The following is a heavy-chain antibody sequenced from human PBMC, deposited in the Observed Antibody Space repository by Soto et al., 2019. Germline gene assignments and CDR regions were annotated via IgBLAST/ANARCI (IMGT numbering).Heavy chain of an antibody. CDR3: ARASAAVVSVAGMDV. CDR2: ISSSGTYI. V-gene: IGHV3-21*01. D-gene: IGHD6-13*01. J-gene: IGHJ6*02. CDR1: GFTFTGYS. Sequence: GGSLRLSCAASGFTFTGYSMNWVRQAPGKGLEWVSSISSSGTYIYSADSVKGRFTISRDNAKNSLYLQMNSLRAEDTAVYYCARASAAVVSVAGMDVWGQGTTVTVSS.